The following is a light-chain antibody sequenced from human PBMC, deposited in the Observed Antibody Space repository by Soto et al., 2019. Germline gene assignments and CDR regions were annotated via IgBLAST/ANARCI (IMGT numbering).Light chain of an antibody. CDR3: QSYDSSLSYV. J-gene: IGLJ1*01. CDR2: GNS. V-gene: IGLV1-40*01. CDR1: SSNIGAGYD. Sequence: QSVLTQPPSVSGAPGQRVTISCTGSSSNIGAGYDVHWYQQVPGTAPKLLIYGNSNRPSGVPDRFSGSKSGTSASLAITGLQAEDEADYYCQSYDSSLSYVLGTGTKLTVL.